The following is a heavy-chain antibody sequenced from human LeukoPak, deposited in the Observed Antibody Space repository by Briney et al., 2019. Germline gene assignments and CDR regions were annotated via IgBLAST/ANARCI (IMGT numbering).Heavy chain of an antibody. J-gene: IGHJ4*02. V-gene: IGHV3-74*01. Sequence: GGSLRLSCAASGFTFSSYWMHWVRQAPGKGLVWVSRLNSDGSSTSYADSVKGRFTISRDNAKNTLYLQMNSLRAEDTAVYYCASEIGYCSSTSCYFLDYWGPGTLVTVSS. CDR3: ASEIGYCSSTSCYFLDY. CDR2: LNSDGSST. CDR1: GFTFSSYW. D-gene: IGHD2-2*01.